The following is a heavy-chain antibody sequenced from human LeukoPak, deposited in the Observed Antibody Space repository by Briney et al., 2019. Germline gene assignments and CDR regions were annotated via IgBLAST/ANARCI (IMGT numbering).Heavy chain of an antibody. CDR2: IYYSGST. CDR3: ARESGSLGVDI. Sequence: PSETLSLTCTVSGGSISSYYWSWIRQPPGKGLEWIGYIYYSGSTNYNPSLKSRVTISLDTSKNQFSLNLNSVTAADTAVYYCARESGSLGVDIWGQGTMVTVSS. V-gene: IGHV4-59*01. D-gene: IGHD1-26*01. J-gene: IGHJ3*02. CDR1: GGSISSYY.